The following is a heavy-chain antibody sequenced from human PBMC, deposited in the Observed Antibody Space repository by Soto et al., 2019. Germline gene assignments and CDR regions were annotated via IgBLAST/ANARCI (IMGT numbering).Heavy chain of an antibody. CDR2: ISSSSTI. Sequence: GGSLRLSCAASGFTFSSFSMNWVRQAPGKGLEWVSYISSSSTIYYADSVKGRFTISRDNAKNSLYLQMNSLRAEDTAVYYCARDLNLGSFDYWGQGTLVTVSS. CDR1: GFTFSSFS. J-gene: IGHJ4*02. V-gene: IGHV3-48*01. CDR3: ARDLNLGSFDY.